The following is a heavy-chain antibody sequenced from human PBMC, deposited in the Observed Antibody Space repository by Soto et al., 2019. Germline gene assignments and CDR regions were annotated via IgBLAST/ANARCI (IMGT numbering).Heavy chain of an antibody. Sequence: KPSETLSLTCTVSCGSISSYYWSWIRQPPGKGLEWIGYIYYSGSTNYNPPLKSRVTISVDTSKNQFSLKLSSVTAADTAVYYCASANGDYVGYGMDVWGQGTTVTVSS. CDR2: IYYSGST. D-gene: IGHD4-17*01. CDR3: ASANGDYVGYGMDV. CDR1: CGSISSYY. V-gene: IGHV4-59*01. J-gene: IGHJ6*02.